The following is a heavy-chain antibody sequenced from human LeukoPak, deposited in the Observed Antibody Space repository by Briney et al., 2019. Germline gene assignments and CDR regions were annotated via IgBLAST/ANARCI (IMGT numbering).Heavy chain of an antibody. CDR2: IYTSGST. CDR3: ARSVHRYYFDY. V-gene: IGHV4-61*02. Sequence: RPSETLSLTCTVSGGSISSGSYYWSWIRQPAGKGLEWIGRIYTSGSTNYNPSLKSRVTISVDTSKNQFSLKLSSVTAADTAVYYCARSVHRYYFDYWGQGTLVTVSS. J-gene: IGHJ4*02. D-gene: IGHD1-14*01. CDR1: GGSISSGSYY.